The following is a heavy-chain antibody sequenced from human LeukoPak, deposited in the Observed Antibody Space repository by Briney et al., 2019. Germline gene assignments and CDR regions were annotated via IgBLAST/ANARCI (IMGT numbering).Heavy chain of an antibody. CDR1: GYSFTSYW. D-gene: IGHD3-22*01. CDR2: IDPSDSYT. V-gene: IGHV5-10-1*01. Sequence: GESLKISCQGSGYSFTSYWISWVRQMPGKGLEWMGRIDPSDSYTNYSPSFQGHVTISADKSISTAYLQWSSLKASDTAMYYCARRTSGYYYVDYWGQGTLVTVSS. CDR3: ARRTSGYYYVDY. J-gene: IGHJ4*02.